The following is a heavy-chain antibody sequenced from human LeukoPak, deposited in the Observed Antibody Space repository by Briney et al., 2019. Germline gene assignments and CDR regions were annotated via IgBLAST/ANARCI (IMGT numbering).Heavy chain of an antibody. CDR3: ARGRSEYDILTNLYYYYYTDV. Sequence: ASVKVSCKASGYTFTSYGISWVRQAPGQGLEWMGWISAYNGNTNYAQKLQGRVTMTTDTSTSTAYMELRSLRSDDTAVYYCARGRSEYDILTNLYYYYYTDVWGKGTTVTVSS. CDR1: GYTFTSYG. D-gene: IGHD3-9*01. V-gene: IGHV1-18*01. CDR2: ISAYNGNT. J-gene: IGHJ6*03.